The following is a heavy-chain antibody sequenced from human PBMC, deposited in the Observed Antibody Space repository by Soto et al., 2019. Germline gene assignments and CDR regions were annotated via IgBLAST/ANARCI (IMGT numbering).Heavy chain of an antibody. CDR1: GFTFSSYW. J-gene: IGHJ4*02. V-gene: IGHV3-7*04. Sequence: EVQLVESGGGLVQPGGSLRVSCAASGFTFSSYWMSWVRQAPGKGLQWVAIIQQDGRVKYYVDSVKGRFTISRDNAKNSLYLQMNSLRVEDTAVDHRARVRRWEDYFDYWGQGALVTVSS. D-gene: IGHD1-26*01. CDR2: IQQDGRVK. CDR3: ARVRRWEDYFDY.